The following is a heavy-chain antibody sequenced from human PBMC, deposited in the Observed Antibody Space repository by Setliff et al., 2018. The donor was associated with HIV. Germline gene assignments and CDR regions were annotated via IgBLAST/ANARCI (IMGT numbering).Heavy chain of an antibody. CDR3: ARGPPFAY. V-gene: IGHV4-39*07. J-gene: IGHJ4*02. Sequence: SDTLSLTCTVSGGSFIGSSFQSTWIRQTPGKGLEWIADIAYSGTTMYTNYNPSLESRVIVSEDTSRDQFFLKLTSVTADDTAIYYCARGPPFAYWGQGLLVTVSS. CDR1: GGSFIGSSFQ. CDR2: IAYSGTTMYT.